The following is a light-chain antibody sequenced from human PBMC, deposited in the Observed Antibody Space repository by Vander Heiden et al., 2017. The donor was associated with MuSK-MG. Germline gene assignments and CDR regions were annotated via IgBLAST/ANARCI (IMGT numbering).Light chain of an antibody. CDR2: AAS. CDR3: QQSDSTPQT. Sequence: DIQMTQSPSSLSASVGDRVTITCRASQRIGSYLNWYQQKPGKAPKVLIYAASSLQSGVPLRFSGSGSGTDFTLTINRLQPEDVATYYCQQSDSTPQTFGQGTKVEI. CDR1: QRIGSY. J-gene: IGKJ1*01. V-gene: IGKV1-39*01.